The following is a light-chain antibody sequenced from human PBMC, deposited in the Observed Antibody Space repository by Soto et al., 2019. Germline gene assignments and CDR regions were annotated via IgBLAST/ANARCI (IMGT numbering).Light chain of an antibody. J-gene: IGLJ2*01. CDR2: QDS. Sequence: SYELTQPPSVSVSPGQTASITCSGDKLGDKYACWYQQKPGQSPVLVIYQDSKRPSGIPERFSCSNSGNTATLTIIGTQAMDEADYYCQAWDSSTAVFGGGTKLTVL. CDR1: KLGDKY. CDR3: QAWDSSTAV. V-gene: IGLV3-1*01.